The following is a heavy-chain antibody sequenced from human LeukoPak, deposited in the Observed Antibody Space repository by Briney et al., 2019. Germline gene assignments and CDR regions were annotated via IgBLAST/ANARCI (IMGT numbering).Heavy chain of an antibody. J-gene: IGHJ4*02. CDR2: ISSNGGST. V-gene: IGHV3-64*01. D-gene: IGHD5-18*01. CDR1: GFTFSSYA. CDR3: ARGGRDTAMDFDY. Sequence: PGGSLRLSCAASGFTFSSYAMHWVRQAPGKGLEYVSAISSNGGSTYYANSVKGRFTISRDNSKNTLYLQMGSPRAEDMAVYYCARGGRDTAMDFDYWGQGTLVTVSS.